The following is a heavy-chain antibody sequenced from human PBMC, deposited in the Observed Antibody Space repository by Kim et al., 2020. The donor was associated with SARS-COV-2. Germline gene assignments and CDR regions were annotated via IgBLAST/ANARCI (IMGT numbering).Heavy chain of an antibody. V-gene: IGHV4-4*07. J-gene: IGHJ5*02. Sequence: NPSLKRRVTMSVDTSKNQFSLKLSSVTAADTAVYYCARDLTTGTTNWFDPWGQGTLVTVSS. D-gene: IGHD1-1*01. CDR3: ARDLTTGTTNWFDP.